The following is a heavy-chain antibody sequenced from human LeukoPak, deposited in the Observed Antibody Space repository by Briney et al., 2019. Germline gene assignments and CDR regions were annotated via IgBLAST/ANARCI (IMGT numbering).Heavy chain of an antibody. CDR1: GYTFTTYD. CDR3: ARVAGSIDY. CDR2: MNPNSGYT. J-gene: IGHJ4*02. V-gene: IGHV1-8*03. D-gene: IGHD6-19*01. Sequence: ASVKVSCKASGYTFTTYDINWVRQATGQGLEWMGWMNPNSGYTGYAQKFQGRVTITRDTSISTAYMELGSLRSEDTAVYYCARVAGSIDYWGQGTLVTVSS.